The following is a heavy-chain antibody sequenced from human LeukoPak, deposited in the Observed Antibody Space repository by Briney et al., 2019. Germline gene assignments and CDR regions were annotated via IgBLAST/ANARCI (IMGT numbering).Heavy chain of an antibody. CDR1: GFIFSSNY. Sequence: PGGSLRLSCAASGFIFSSNYMSWVRQAPGKGLEWVSVIYIGGNTYYADSVKGRFTISRDNSKNTLYLQMNSLRPEDTAVYYCARDRGVATMDYWGQGTLVTVSS. CDR2: IYIGGNT. D-gene: IGHD5-12*01. V-gene: IGHV3-66*02. CDR3: ARDRGVATMDY. J-gene: IGHJ4*02.